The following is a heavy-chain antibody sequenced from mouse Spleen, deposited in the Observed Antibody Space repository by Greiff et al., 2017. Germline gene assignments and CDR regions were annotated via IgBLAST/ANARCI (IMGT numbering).Heavy chain of an antibody. D-gene: IGHD1-1*01. CDR3: ARDYGSRGNFDV. CDR1: GYSFTGYF. Sequence: EVQLQESGPELVKPGDSVKISCKASGYSFTGYFMNWVMQSHGKSLEWIGRINPYNGDTFYNQKFKGKATLTVDKSSSTAHMELRSLTSEDSAVDYCARDYGSRGNFDVWGAGTTVTVSS. V-gene: IGHV1-20*01. CDR2: INPYNGDT. J-gene: IGHJ1*01.